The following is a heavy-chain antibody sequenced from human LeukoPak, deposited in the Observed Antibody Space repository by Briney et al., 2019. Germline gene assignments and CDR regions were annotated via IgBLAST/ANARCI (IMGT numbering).Heavy chain of an antibody. CDR3: AATVTTSYWYFDL. CDR2: IYYSGST. D-gene: IGHD4-17*01. V-gene: IGHV4-59*08. J-gene: IGHJ2*01. Sequence: SETLSLTCTVSGGSISSYYWSWIRQPPGKGLEWIGYIYYSGSTNYNPSLKSRVTISVDTSKNQFSLKLSSVTAADTAVYYCAATVTTSYWYFDLWGRGTLVTVSS. CDR1: GGSISSYY.